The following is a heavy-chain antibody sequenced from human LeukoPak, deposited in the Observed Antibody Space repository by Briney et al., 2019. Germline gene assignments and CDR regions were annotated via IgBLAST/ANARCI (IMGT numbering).Heavy chain of an antibody. CDR3: ARVYVIAAMVLNY. CDR2: INPNSGGT. J-gene: IGHJ4*02. Sequence: ASVKVSCMASGYTFTGYYMHWVRQAPGQGLEWMGWINPNSGGTNYAQKFQGRVTMTRDTSISTAYMELSRLRSDDTAVYYCARVYVIAAMVLNYWGQGTLVTVSS. V-gene: IGHV1-2*02. D-gene: IGHD5-18*01. CDR1: GYTFTGYY.